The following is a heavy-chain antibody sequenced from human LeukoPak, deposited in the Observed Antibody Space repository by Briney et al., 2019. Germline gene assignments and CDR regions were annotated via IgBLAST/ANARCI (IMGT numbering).Heavy chain of an antibody. Sequence: GGSLRLSCAASGFTFSSYGMHWVRQAPGQGLEWVAVIWSDGSNKYYADSVKGRFTISRDYSKSALFLQMNSLRAEDTAVYYCARVFSGWSFDYWGQGTLVTVSS. J-gene: IGHJ4*02. CDR2: IWSDGSNK. D-gene: IGHD6-19*01. CDR1: GFTFSSYG. V-gene: IGHV3-33*01. CDR3: ARVFSGWSFDY.